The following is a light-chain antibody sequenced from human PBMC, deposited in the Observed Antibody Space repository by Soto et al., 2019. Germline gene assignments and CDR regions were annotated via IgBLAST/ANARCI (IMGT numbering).Light chain of an antibody. Sequence: QPVLTQSPSASASLGASVKLTCTLSSGHSSYAIAWHQQQPEKGPRYLMKLSNDGSHSKGDGIPDRFSGSSSGAERYLTISSLQSEDEADYYCQTWDTGARVVFGGGTKLTVL. CDR2: LSNDGSH. J-gene: IGLJ2*01. CDR1: SGHSSYA. V-gene: IGLV4-69*01. CDR3: QTWDTGARVV.